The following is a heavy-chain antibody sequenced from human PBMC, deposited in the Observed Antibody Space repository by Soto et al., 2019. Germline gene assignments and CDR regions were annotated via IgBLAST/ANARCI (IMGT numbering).Heavy chain of an antibody. Sequence: LSLTCTVSGGSISSGGYYWSWIRQHPGKGLEWIGYIYYSGSTYYNPSLKGRVTISVDTSKNQFSLKLSSVTAADTAVYYCARVPDFDWLLYSWFDPWGQGTLVTVSS. J-gene: IGHJ5*02. V-gene: IGHV4-31*03. D-gene: IGHD3-9*01. CDR2: IYYSGST. CDR3: ARVPDFDWLLYSWFDP. CDR1: GGSISSGGYY.